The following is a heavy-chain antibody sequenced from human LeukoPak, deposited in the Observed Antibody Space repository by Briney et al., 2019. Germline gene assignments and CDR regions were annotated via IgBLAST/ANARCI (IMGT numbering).Heavy chain of an antibody. J-gene: IGHJ4*02. CDR2: ISWNSGSI. Sequence: PGGSLRLSCAASGFPFDDYAMHWVRQAPGKGLEWVSGISWNSGSIGYADSVKGRFTISRDNAKNSLYLQMNSLRAEDTALYYCAKDLGYCSSTSCHSGFDYWGQGTLVTVSS. CDR3: AKDLGYCSSTSCHSGFDY. V-gene: IGHV3-9*01. D-gene: IGHD2-2*01. CDR1: GFPFDDYA.